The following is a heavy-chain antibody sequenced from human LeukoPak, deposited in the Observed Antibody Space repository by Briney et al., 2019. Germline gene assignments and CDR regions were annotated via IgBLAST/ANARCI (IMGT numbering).Heavy chain of an antibody. V-gene: IGHV3-21*01. CDR1: GFTFSSYS. Sequence: GGSLRLSCAASGFTFSSYSTNWVRQAPGKGLEWVSSISSSSSYTYYADSVKGRFTISRDNSKNSLYLQMNSLRAEDTAVYYCARGRGTNFDYWGQGTLVTVSS. CDR3: ARGRGTNFDY. CDR2: ISSSSSYT. J-gene: IGHJ4*02. D-gene: IGHD1-26*01.